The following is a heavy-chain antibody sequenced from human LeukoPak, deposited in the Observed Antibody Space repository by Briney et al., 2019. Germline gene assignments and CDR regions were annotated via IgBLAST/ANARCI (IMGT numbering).Heavy chain of an antibody. CDR3: ARWIWSGYYSTTRGTNWFDP. Sequence: VASVKVSCKASGGTFSSYSISWVRQAPGQGLEWMGRIIPIPGIANYAQKFQGRVTITADKSTSTAYMELSSLRSEDTAVYYCARWIWSGYYSTTRGTNWFDPWGQGTLVTVSS. D-gene: IGHD3-3*01. J-gene: IGHJ5*02. V-gene: IGHV1-69*02. CDR1: GGTFSSYS. CDR2: IIPIPGIA.